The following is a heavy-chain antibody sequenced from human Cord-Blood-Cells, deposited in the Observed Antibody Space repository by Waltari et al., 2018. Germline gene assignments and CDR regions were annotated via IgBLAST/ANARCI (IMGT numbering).Heavy chain of an antibody. J-gene: IGHJ4*02. V-gene: IGHV1-3*01. CDR2: INAGNGNT. D-gene: IGHD2-2*01. CDR3: ARWRGSTSCYFDY. Sequence: QVQLVQSGAEVKKPGASVKVSCKASGYTFTSYAMHWLRQAPGQRFEWMGWINAGNGNTKYSQKFQGRVTITRDTSASTAYMELSSLRSEDTAVYYCARWRGSTSCYFDYWGQGTLVTVSS. CDR1: GYTFTSYA.